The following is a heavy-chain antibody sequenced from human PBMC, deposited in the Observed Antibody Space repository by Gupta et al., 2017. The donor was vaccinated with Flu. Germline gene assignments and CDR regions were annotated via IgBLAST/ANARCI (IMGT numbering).Heavy chain of an antibody. CDR3: ARCISSSSGWFDP. V-gene: IGHV1-2*02. Sequence: QLVQSVAEVRTSAASVEVSCWASGYTFTGYYIHWVRQAPGQGLEWMGWINPKSGGTKYGQKFQGRVTMARDTSLTTVYMELRSLTTDDTAIYYCARCISSSSGWFDPWGHGTRVTVSS. J-gene: IGHJ5*02. D-gene: IGHD6-6*01. CDR1: GYTFTGYY. CDR2: INPKSGGT.